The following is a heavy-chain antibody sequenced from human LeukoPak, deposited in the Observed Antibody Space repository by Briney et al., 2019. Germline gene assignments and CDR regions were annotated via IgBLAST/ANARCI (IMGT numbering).Heavy chain of an antibody. Sequence: ASVKLSCTASGYTFTGYYMHWVRQAPGQGLEWMGWINPNSGGTYYAQKFQGRVTMTSDTSISTAYMELSRLRSDNTAVYCCARDLYGGTSATFDYWGQGTLVTVSS. CDR1: GYTFTGYY. CDR3: ARDLYGGTSATFDY. D-gene: IGHD4-23*01. J-gene: IGHJ4*02. CDR2: INPNSGGT. V-gene: IGHV1-2*02.